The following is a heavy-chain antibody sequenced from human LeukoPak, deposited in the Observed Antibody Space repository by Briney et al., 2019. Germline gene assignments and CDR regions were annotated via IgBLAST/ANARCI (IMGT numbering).Heavy chain of an antibody. CDR3: ATRPYDILTGYYRPFDY. D-gene: IGHD3-9*01. CDR2: ISSSSSTI. Sequence: PGGSLRLSCAASGFTFSSYSMNWVRQVQGKGLEGVSYISSSSSTIYYADSVKGRFTISRDNAKNSLYLQMNSLRAEDTAVYYCATRPYDILTGYYRPFDYWGQGTLVTVSS. CDR1: GFTFSSYS. V-gene: IGHV3-48*01. J-gene: IGHJ4*02.